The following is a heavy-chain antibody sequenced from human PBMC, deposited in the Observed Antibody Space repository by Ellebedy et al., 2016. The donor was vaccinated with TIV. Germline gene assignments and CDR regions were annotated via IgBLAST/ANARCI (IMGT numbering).Heavy chain of an antibody. CDR3: ARAPQLRLGELSTH. CDR2: IWYDGSNK. CDR1: GFTFSSYG. Sequence: GESLKISXAASGFTFSSYGMHWVRQAPGKGLEWVAVIWYDGSNKYYADSVKGRFTISRDNSKNTLYLQMNSLRAEDTAVYYCARAPQLRLGELSTHWGQGTLVTVSS. V-gene: IGHV3-33*08. D-gene: IGHD3-16*02. J-gene: IGHJ4*02.